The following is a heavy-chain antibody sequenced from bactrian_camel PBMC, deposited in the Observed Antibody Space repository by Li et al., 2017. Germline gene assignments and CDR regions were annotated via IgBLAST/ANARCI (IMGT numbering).Heavy chain of an antibody. D-gene: IGHD2*01. J-gene: IGHJ4*01. V-gene: IGHV3S1*01. CDR3: AARSGGYCGYLLQTSAAWSY. CDR1: GYIISGKC. CDR2: IYTGGGRV. Sequence: HVQLVESGGGSVQTGGSLTLSCAASGYIISGKCLGWFRQTPGKEREGVAIYTGGGRVEYADAVKGRFTISKDYAKNTLYLQLNSLKPEDTSMYYCAARSGGYCGYLLQTSAAWSYWGQGTQVTVS.